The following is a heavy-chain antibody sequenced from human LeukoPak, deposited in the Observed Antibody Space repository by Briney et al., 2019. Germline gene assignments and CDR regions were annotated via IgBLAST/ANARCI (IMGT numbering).Heavy chain of an antibody. J-gene: IGHJ5*02. CDR2: ISAYNGNT. D-gene: IGHD4-17*01. Sequence: ASVRVSCKTSDYNFPSYSFGWVRQAPGQGLEWMGWISAYNGNTQYAQNFQDRVTMTTDTSASTAYMELRSLRSDDTAIYYCARARLAVHDTVWLDPWGQGTLVTVSS. CDR1: DYNFPSYS. CDR3: ARARLAVHDTVWLDP. V-gene: IGHV1-18*01.